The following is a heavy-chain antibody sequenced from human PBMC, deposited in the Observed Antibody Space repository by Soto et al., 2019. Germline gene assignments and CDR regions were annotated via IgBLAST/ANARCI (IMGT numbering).Heavy chain of an antibody. Sequence: GGPLRLSCAASGLNIISCCMRRVSKVPGKGLEWLAVVSHDGSLYPYADSVKGRFSISRDNSRKTLYLQMNSLRPEDTAVYYCVKDRSDTWSFDYWGQGTLVTVSS. D-gene: IGHD2-8*02. CDR2: VSHDGSLY. CDR3: VKDRSDTWSFDY. V-gene: IGHV3-30*18. J-gene: IGHJ4*02. CDR1: GLNIISCC.